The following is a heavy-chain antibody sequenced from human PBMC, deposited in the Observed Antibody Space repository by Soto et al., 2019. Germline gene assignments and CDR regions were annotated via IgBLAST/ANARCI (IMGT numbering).Heavy chain of an antibody. CDR2: ISPGSRYP. CDR1: GFTFGDSY. J-gene: IGHJ5*02. D-gene: IGHD2-15*01. CDR3: VRGGGGGLFDP. Sequence: GGSLRLSCAGSGFTFGDSYMSWIRQAPGKGLEWLSYISPGSRYPAYADSAKGRFTISRDNAKRSLYLQMMSLTAEDTAIYYCVRGGGGGLFDPWGQGTMVTVYS. V-gene: IGHV3-11*06.